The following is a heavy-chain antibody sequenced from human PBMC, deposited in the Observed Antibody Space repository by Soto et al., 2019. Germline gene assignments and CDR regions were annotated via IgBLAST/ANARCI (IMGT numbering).Heavy chain of an antibody. J-gene: IGHJ5*02. V-gene: IGHV3-23*01. CDR1: GFTFSSYA. CDR3: ATGSYGSQDYYTRAKGNWFNP. Sequence: HPGGSLRLSCAASGFTFSSYAMSWVRQAPGKGLEWVAGISANGAGTYYVDSVRGRFTISRDDSKNTLFLQMSSLRAEDTAVYFCATGSYGSQDYYTRAKGNWFNPWGQGTLVTVSS. D-gene: IGHD3-10*01. CDR2: ISANGAGT.